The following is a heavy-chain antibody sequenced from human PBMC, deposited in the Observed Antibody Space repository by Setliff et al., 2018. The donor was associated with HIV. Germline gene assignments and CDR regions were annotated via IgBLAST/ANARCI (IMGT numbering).Heavy chain of an antibody. CDR2: ISSSGGTI. V-gene: IGHV3-48*03. Sequence: PGGSLRLSCAASGFTFSSYEMNWVRHAPGKGLEWVSYISSSGGTIYYSDSVKCRFTISRDNANKSLYLQMNSRRSDDTAVYYCATAFSGYYFDYWGQGTLVTVSS. J-gene: IGHJ4*02. D-gene: IGHD3-3*01. CDR3: ATAFSGYYFDY. CDR1: GFTFSSYE.